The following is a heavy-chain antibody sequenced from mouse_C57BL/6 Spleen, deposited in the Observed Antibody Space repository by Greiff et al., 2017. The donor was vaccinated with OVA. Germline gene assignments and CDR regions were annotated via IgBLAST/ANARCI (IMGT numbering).Heavy chain of an antibody. CDR2: IDPSDSYT. V-gene: IGHV1-50*01. CDR3: ARRESYGKPYYYAMDY. J-gene: IGHJ4*01. CDR1: GYTFTSYW. Sequence: QVQLQQPGAELVKPGASVKLSCKASGYTFTSYWMQWVKQRPGQGLEWIGEIDPSDSYTNYNQKFKGKATLTVDTSSSTAYMQLSSLTSEDSAVYYCARRESYGKPYYYAMDYWGQGTSVTVSS. D-gene: IGHD2-1*01.